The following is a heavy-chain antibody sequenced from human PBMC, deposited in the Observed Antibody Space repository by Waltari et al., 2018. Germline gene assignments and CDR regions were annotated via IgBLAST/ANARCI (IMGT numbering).Heavy chain of an antibody. J-gene: IGHJ3*02. CDR1: GYSISSGYY. CDR2: LYHSGST. D-gene: IGHD6-6*01. V-gene: IGHV4-38-2*02. Sequence: QVQLQESGPGLVKPSETLSLTCAVSGYSISSGYYWGWIRQPPGKGLEWIGSLYHSGSTHSNPSLKSRVTISVDTSKNQFSLKLSSVTAADTAVYYCAREVRAAPGAFDIWGQGTMVTVSS. CDR3: AREVRAAPGAFDI.